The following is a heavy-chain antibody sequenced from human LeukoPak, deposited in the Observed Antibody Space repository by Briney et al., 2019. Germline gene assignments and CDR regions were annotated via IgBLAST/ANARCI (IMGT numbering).Heavy chain of an antibody. CDR3: TTASLAVAGPYYYYYYMDV. J-gene: IGHJ6*03. V-gene: IGHV3-15*01. CDR1: GFTFSTYC. CDR2: IKSKTDGGTT. D-gene: IGHD6-19*01. Sequence: GGSLRLSCAASGFTFSTYCMNWVRQAPGKGLEWVGRIKSKTDGGTTDYAAPVKGRFTISRDDSKNTLYLQMNSLKTEDTAVYYCTTASLAVAGPYYYYYYMDVWGKGTTVTVSS.